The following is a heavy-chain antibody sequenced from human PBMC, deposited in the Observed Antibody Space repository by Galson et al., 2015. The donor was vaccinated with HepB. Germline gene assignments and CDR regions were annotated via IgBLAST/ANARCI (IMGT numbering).Heavy chain of an antibody. D-gene: IGHD3-10*01. J-gene: IGHJ4*02. CDR1: GFTFSSYG. CDR2: IWYDGSNK. V-gene: IGHV3-33*01. Sequence: GFTFSSYGMHWVRQAPGKGLEWVAVIWYDGSNKYYADSVKGRFTISRDNSKSTLYLQMNSLRAEDTAVYYCARDREFYYGSGPFDYWGQGTLVTVSS. CDR3: ARDREFYYGSGPFDY.